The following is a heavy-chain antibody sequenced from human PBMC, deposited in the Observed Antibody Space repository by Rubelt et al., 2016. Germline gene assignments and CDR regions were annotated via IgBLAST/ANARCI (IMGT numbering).Heavy chain of an antibody. CDR2: IKQDGNEK. CDR1: GFTFSTYW. CDR3: AREIDYFDY. J-gene: IGHJ4*02. Sequence: LVQPGGSLRLSCSASGFTFSTYWMSWVRQAPGKGLEWVANIKQDGNEKYYVDSVKGRFTISRDNAKNSLYLQMNSLRAEDTAVYYCAREIDYFDYWGQGTLVTVSS. V-gene: IGHV3-7*03.